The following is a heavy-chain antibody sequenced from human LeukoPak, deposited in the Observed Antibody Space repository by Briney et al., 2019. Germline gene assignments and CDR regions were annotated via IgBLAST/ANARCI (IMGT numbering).Heavy chain of an antibody. Sequence: SETLSLTCTVSGGSISSYYWSWIRQPPGKGLEWIGEINHSGSTNYNPSLKSRVTISVDTSKNQFSLKLSSVTAADTAVYYCARGLRNPYYYYGMDVWGQGTTVTVSS. D-gene: IGHD1-14*01. CDR2: INHSGST. J-gene: IGHJ6*02. CDR1: GGSISSYY. CDR3: ARGLRNPYYYYGMDV. V-gene: IGHV4-34*01.